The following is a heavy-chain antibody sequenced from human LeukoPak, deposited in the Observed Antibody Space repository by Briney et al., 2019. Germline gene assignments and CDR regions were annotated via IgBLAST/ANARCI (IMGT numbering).Heavy chain of an antibody. J-gene: IGHJ4*02. V-gene: IGHV3-7*01. Sequence: PGGSLRLSCAASGFTFSSYWMSWVRQAPGKGLEWVANIKQDGSEKYYVDSVKGRFTISRDNAKNSLYLQMNSLRAEDTAVYYCASHGDYLPDYFDYWGQGTLVTASS. CDR1: GFTFSSYW. CDR3: ASHGDYLPDYFDY. CDR2: IKQDGSEK. D-gene: IGHD4-17*01.